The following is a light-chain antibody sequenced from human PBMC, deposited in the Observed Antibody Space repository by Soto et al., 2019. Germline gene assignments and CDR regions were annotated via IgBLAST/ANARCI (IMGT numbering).Light chain of an antibody. CDR1: QGISSY. Sequence: DIQLTQSPSFLSASVGDRVTITCRASQGISSYLAWYQQKPGKAPKLLIYAASTLQSGVPSRFRGSGSGTEFPLTISSLQPEDFATYYRQQLNSYPFLTFGGGTKVEIK. J-gene: IGKJ4*01. V-gene: IGKV1-9*01. CDR2: AAS. CDR3: QQLNSYPFLT.